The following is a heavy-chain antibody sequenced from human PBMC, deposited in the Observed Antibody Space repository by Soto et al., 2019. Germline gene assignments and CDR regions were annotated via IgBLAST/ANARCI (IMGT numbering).Heavy chain of an antibody. Sequence: QIQLVESGGGVVQPGRSLRLSCAASGFMFHPYGMHWVRQAPGNGLEWVAVISFDGSSQYYEESVKGRFTISRDNSKNTLYLQMDSLRAEDTAVYFCVKAGTMAGTGTTPRSFDIWGRGTMVTVSS. CDR1: GFMFHPYG. CDR2: ISFDGSSQ. V-gene: IGHV3-30*18. J-gene: IGHJ3*02. D-gene: IGHD1-1*01. CDR3: VKAGTMAGTGTTPRSFDI.